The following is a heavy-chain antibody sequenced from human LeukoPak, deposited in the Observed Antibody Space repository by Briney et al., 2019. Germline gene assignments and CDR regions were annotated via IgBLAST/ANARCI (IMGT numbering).Heavy chain of an antibody. CDR1: GGSISGYY. V-gene: IGHV4-59*08. Sequence: SETLSLTCTVSGGSISGYYFSCIRQPPGKGMEWIGYTHYGGTTLYNPSLSSRVTMSVDTSKNQFSLKLNSVTAADTAVYYCARHDPVALFQRGMDVWGQGTTVTVSS. J-gene: IGHJ6*02. CDR3: ARHDPVALFQRGMDV. D-gene: IGHD2-15*01. CDR2: THYGGTT.